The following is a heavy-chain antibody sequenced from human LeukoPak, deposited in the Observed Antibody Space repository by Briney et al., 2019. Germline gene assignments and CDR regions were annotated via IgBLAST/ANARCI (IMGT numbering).Heavy chain of an antibody. D-gene: IGHD2-2*01. V-gene: IGHV4-34*01. CDR1: GGSFSAYY. Sequence: PSETLSLTCAVSGGSFSAYYWSWIRQPPGKGLEWIGSIYRGGTTHYNPSLKSRVTLSVDTSKNQFSLKLNSVTAADTAVYYCARHGPYCSSTSCYFIVWGQGTLVTVSS. J-gene: IGHJ4*02. CDR2: IYRGGTT. CDR3: ARHGPYCSSTSCYFIV.